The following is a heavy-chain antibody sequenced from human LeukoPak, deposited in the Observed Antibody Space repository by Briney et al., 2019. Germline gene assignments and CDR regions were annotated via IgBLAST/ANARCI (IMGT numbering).Heavy chain of an antibody. CDR1: GGSISSGGYY. Sequence: SGTLSPTCTVSGGSISSGGYYWSWIRQPPGKGLEWIGYIYHSGSTYYNPSLKSRVTISVDRSKNQFSLKLSSVTAADTAVYYCASSSVVPAAIFVYWGQGTLVTVSS. CDR3: ASSSVVPAAIFVY. V-gene: IGHV4-30-2*01. CDR2: IYHSGST. J-gene: IGHJ4*02. D-gene: IGHD2-2*01.